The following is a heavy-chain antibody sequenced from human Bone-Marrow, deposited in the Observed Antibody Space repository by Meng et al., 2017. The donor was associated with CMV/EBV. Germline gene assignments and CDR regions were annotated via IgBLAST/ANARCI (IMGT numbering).Heavy chain of an antibody. Sequence: GESLKISCAASGFTFSNYSMNWVRQAPGKGLEWVSSISSSSNYIYYADSVKGRFTISRDNAKNSLYLQMNSLRAEDTAVYYCVRTQYNWNDVALSNFDYWGQGTLVTVSS. J-gene: IGHJ4*02. V-gene: IGHV3-21*01. D-gene: IGHD1-20*01. CDR2: ISSSSNYI. CDR1: GFTFSNYS. CDR3: VRTQYNWNDVALSNFDY.